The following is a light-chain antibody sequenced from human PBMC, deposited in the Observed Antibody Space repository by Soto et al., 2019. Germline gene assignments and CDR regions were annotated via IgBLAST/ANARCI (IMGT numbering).Light chain of an antibody. Sequence: DIPVTQSPSTLSASVGDRVTITCRVSQSISNSLAWYHQKPGTAPKLLIYDASNLERGVPSRFSGSGSGTEFTLTISSLQPDDFATYYCQQYGGFSRTFGQGTKV. V-gene: IGKV1-5*01. CDR3: QQYGGFSRT. J-gene: IGKJ1*01. CDR1: QSISNS. CDR2: DAS.